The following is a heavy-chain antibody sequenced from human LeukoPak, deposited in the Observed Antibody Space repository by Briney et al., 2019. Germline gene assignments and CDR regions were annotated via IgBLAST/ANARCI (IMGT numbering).Heavy chain of an antibody. V-gene: IGHV1-69*04. J-gene: IGHJ4*02. D-gene: IGHD3-10*01. CDR2: IIPILGIA. CDR3: ARGAMVRGVLDY. Sequence: GASVKVSCKASGGTFCSYAISWVRQAPGQGLEWMGRIIPILGIANYAQKFQGRVTITADKSTSTAYMELSSLRSEDTAVYYCARGAMVRGVLDYWGQGTLVTVSS. CDR1: GGTFCSYA.